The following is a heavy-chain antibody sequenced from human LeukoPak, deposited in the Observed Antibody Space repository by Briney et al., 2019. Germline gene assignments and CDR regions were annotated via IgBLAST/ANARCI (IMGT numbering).Heavy chain of an antibody. V-gene: IGHV4-39*01. D-gene: IGHD4-17*01. CDR3: ARHYGP. J-gene: IGHJ5*02. CDR1: GFTFNSYA. CDR2: IYSSGST. Sequence: GSLRLSCAASGFTFNSYAMSWVRQPPGKGLEWIGSIYSSGSTYYNPSLKSRVTISVDTSKNQFSLKLTSVTAADTAVYYCARHYGPWGQGTLVTVSS.